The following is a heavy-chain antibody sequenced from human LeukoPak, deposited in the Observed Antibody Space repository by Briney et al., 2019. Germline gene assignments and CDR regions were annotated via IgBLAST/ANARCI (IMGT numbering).Heavy chain of an antibody. D-gene: IGHD4-17*01. V-gene: IGHV3-7*05. CDR2: IKQDGSAK. J-gene: IGHJ4*02. Sequence: PGGSLRLSCAASGFTFSNYWMTWVRQAPGRGLQWVAKIKQDGSAKYSVDSVKGRFTISRDNAKNSLFLQMNSLRAEDTAVYYCARDPAYGALDGWGQGTLVIVSS. CDR3: ARDPAYGALDG. CDR1: GFTFSNYW.